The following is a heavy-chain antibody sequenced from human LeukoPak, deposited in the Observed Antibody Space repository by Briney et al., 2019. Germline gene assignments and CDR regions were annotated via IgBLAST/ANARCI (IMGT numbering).Heavy chain of an antibody. CDR3: ARGEWELNY. J-gene: IGHJ4*02. Sequence: SETLSLTCTVSGGSISSGSYYWSWIRQPAGKGLEWIGRIYTSGSTNYNPSLKSRLTISVDTSRNQFSLKLSSVTAADTAVYYCARGEWELNYWGQGTLVTVSS. D-gene: IGHD1-26*01. CDR1: GGSISSGSYY. V-gene: IGHV4-61*02. CDR2: IYTSGST.